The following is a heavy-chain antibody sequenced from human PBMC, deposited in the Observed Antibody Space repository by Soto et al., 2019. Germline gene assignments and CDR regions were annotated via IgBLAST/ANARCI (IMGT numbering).Heavy chain of an antibody. J-gene: IGHJ4*02. CDR3: ARVSSSGEGFDF. V-gene: IGHV3-33*01. D-gene: IGHD7-27*01. CDR2: IWYDGNSK. Sequence: QVQLVESGGGVVQPGRSLRLSCAASGFTFSSYGMHWVRQAPGKGLEWMAVIWYDGNSKDYGDSVRGRFTVSRDNSKNTLYLQMDSLRAEDTTVYYCARVSSSGEGFDFWGQGTLVTVSS. CDR1: GFTFSSYG.